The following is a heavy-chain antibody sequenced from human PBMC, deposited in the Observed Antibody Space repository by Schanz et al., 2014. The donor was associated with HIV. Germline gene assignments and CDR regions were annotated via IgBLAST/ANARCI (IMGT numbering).Heavy chain of an antibody. CDR1: GSTFPDLD. Sequence: QVRLAQSGAEVKRPGASVTVSCMAVGSTFPDLDINWVRQAAGQGLEWMAWINPKSGNTGYARKFQGRVTMTRNTSINTAYMEVSGLKSEDTAVYYCARKMSISNQWLRALYSNYGMDVWGQGTTVTVSS. V-gene: IGHV1-8*01. J-gene: IGHJ6*02. CDR2: INPKSGNT. D-gene: IGHD5-12*01. CDR3: ARKMSISNQWLRALYSNYGMDV.